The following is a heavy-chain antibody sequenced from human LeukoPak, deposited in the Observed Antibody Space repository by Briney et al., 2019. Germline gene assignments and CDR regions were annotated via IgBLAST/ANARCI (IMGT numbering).Heavy chain of an antibody. D-gene: IGHD3-22*01. CDR1: GFTFSSYA. Sequence: PGGSLRLSCAASGFTFSSYAMSWVRQALGKGLEWVSAISGSGGSTYYADSVKGRFTISRDNSKNTLYLQMNSLRAEDTAVYYCAKNGRRWYYYDSSGYYNYWGQGTLVTVSS. V-gene: IGHV3-23*01. CDR3: AKNGRRWYYYDSSGYYNY. J-gene: IGHJ4*02. CDR2: ISGSGGST.